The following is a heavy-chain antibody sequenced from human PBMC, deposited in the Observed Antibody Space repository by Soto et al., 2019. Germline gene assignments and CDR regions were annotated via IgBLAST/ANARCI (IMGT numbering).Heavy chain of an antibody. CDR3: TTDLTFFVPDLGPAFDI. V-gene: IGHV3-15*01. Sequence: GGSMRLSXAASGFTFSNAWVSWARQAPGKGLEWVGRIKIKTDGGTTDYAAPVKGRFTISRDDSKNTLYLQMNSLKTEDTAVYYCTTDLTFFVPDLGPAFDIWGQGTMVTVS. D-gene: IGHD3-3*02. CDR1: GFTFSNAW. J-gene: IGHJ3*02. CDR2: IKIKTDGGTT.